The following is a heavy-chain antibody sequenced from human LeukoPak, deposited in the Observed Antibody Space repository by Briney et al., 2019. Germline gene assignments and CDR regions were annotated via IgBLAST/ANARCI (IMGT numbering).Heavy chain of an antibody. J-gene: IGHJ6*03. CDR3: ASEGNYDSSGYSRYNYYYMDV. Sequence: GSSVKVSCKGSGGTFSSYSISWVRQAPGHGLEWMGGIIPAFGTAHYAQKFQGRVTFTTDESTTTAYIELRSLRSEDTAVYYCASEGNYDSSGYSRYNYYYMDVWGKGTAVTVSS. V-gene: IGHV1-69*05. D-gene: IGHD3-22*01. CDR1: GGTFSSYS. CDR2: IIPAFGTA.